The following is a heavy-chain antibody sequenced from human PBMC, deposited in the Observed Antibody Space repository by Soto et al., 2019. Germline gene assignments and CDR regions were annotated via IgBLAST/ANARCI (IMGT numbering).Heavy chain of an antibody. CDR2: TYYRSKWYN. J-gene: IGHJ6*02. Sequence: PSQTLSLTCAISGDSVSSNSAAWNWIRPSPSRGLEWLGRTYYRSKWYNDYAVSVKSRITINPDTSKNQFSLQLNSVTPEDTAVYYCALEDIVVVPAAIGTDHYYYGMDVWGQGTTVTVSS. CDR1: GDSVSSNSAA. D-gene: IGHD2-2*01. CDR3: ALEDIVVVPAAIGTDHYYYGMDV. V-gene: IGHV6-1*01.